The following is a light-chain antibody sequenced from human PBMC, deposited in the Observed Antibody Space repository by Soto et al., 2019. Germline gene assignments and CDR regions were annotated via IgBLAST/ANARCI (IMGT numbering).Light chain of an antibody. CDR1: SSNIGADYD. V-gene: IGLV1-40*01. CDR2: GNS. J-gene: IGLJ2*01. CDR3: QSYDSSLSGVV. Sequence: QPVLTQPPSVSGAPGQRVTISCTGSSSNIGADYDVHWYQQLPGTAPKLLIYGNSNRPSGVPDRFSGSKSGPSASLAITGLHADDEADYYCQSYDSSLSGVVFGGGTKVTAL.